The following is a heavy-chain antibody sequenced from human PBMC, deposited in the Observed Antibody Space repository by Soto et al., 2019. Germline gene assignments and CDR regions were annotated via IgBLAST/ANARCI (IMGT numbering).Heavy chain of an antibody. V-gene: IGHV4-59*12. D-gene: IGHD5-18*01. CDR1: RGSISSYY. J-gene: IGHJ5*02. Sequence: SETLSLTCTVSRGSISSYYWNWIRQPPGKGLEWFGYIYYSGTTYYNPSLKSRLTISIDTSKKQFSLRLTSVTAADTAVYYCAKDSGYNYGYFRWFDPWGQGTLVTVS. CDR2: IYYSGTT. CDR3: AKDSGYNYGYFRWFDP.